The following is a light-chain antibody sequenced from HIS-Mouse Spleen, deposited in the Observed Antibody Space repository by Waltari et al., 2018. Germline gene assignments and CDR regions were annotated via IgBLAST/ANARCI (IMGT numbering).Light chain of an antibody. CDR2: DVS. CDR1: SSDVGGYNY. V-gene: IGLV2-11*01. CDR3: CSYAGSYTYV. J-gene: IGLJ1*01. Sequence: QSALTQPRSVSGSPAQSVTISCTGTSSDVGGYNYVPWYQQHPGKAPKLMIYDVSKRPSGGPDRFSGSKSGNTASLTISGLQAEDEADYYCCSYAGSYTYVFGTGTKVTVL.